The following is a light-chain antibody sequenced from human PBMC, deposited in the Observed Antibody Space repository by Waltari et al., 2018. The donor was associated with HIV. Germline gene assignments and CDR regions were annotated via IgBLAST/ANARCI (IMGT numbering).Light chain of an antibody. CDR1: QSLLHSNGYNY. Sequence: DIVMPQSPLSLPVTPGEPASISCKSSQSLLHSNGYNYLDWYLQKPGQSPQLLVYLGSNRASGVPDRFSGSGSGTDYTLKISSVESEDVGIYYCMQALQTPRTFGQGTKLEIK. V-gene: IGKV2-28*01. CDR2: LGS. J-gene: IGKJ2*01. CDR3: MQALQTPRT.